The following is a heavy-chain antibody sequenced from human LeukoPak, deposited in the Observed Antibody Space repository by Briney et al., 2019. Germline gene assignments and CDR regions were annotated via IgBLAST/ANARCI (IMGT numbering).Heavy chain of an antibody. V-gene: IGHV4-39*07. CDR2: INHSGST. J-gene: IGHJ4*02. CDR3: AREGTSALDY. CDR1: GGSISSSSYY. Sequence: TSETLSLTCTVSGGSISSSSYYWGWIRQPPGKGLEWIGEINHSGSTNCNPSLKSRVTISVDTSKNQFSLKLSSVTAADTAVYYCAREGTSALDYWGQGTLVTVSS.